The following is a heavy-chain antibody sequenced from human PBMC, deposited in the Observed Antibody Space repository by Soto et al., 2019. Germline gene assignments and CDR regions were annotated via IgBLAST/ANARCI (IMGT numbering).Heavy chain of an antibody. V-gene: IGHV3-30*18. CDR3: AKAHYYYGMDV. J-gene: IGHJ6*02. Sequence: GGSLRLSCAAPGFTFSSYGMHWVRQAPGKGLEWVAVISYDGSNKYYADSVKGRFTISRDNSKNTLYLQMNSLRAEDTAVYYCAKAHYYYGMDVWGQGTTVTAP. CDR2: ISYDGSNK. CDR1: GFTFSSYG.